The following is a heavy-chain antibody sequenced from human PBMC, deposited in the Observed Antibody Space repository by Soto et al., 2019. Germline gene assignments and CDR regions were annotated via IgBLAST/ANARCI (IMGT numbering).Heavy chain of an antibody. V-gene: IGHV4-34*01. CDR1: GGSFSGYH. Sequence: PSETLSLTCAVYGGSFSGYHWGWIRQPLGKGLEWIGEVNHSGSTNYNPSLKSRVTISVDTSKNQFSLKLSSVTAADTAVYYCARGVYYDFWSGYSLNYYYYYGMDVWGQGTTVTVSS. J-gene: IGHJ6*02. CDR2: VNHSGST. D-gene: IGHD3-3*01. CDR3: ARGVYYDFWSGYSLNYYYYYGMDV.